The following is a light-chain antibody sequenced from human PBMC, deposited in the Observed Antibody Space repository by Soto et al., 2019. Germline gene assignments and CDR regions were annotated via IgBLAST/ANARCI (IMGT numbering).Light chain of an antibody. J-gene: IGKJ4*01. Sequence: EIGLTQSPATLSLSPGDRATLSCRASQSVSRYLAWYQQKPGQAPRLLIHDTSTRATGVPDTVSGSGSGTEFTLTISSLEPEDSAMYYCRQRFSWPPTFGGGTHVEIK. CDR1: QSVSRY. CDR3: RQRFSWPPT. V-gene: IGKV3-11*01. CDR2: DTS.